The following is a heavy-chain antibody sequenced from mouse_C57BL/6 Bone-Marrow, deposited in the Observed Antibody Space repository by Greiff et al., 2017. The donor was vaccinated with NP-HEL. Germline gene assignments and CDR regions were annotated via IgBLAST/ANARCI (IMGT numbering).Heavy chain of an antibody. CDR2: IDPENGDT. Sequence: VHLQQSGAELVRPGASVKLSCTASGLNIKDDYMHWVKQRPEQGLEWIGWIDPENGDTEYASKFQGKATITEDTSSNTAYLQLSSLTSDDTSVSYCTTSQGAIDCYYGAWFAYWGQGTLVTVSA. V-gene: IGHV14-4*01. J-gene: IGHJ3*01. D-gene: IGHD2-3*01. CDR3: TTSQGAIDCYYGAWFAY. CDR1: GLNIKDDY.